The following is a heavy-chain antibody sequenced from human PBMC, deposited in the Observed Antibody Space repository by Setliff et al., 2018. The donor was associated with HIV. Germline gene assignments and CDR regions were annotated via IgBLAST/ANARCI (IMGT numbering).Heavy chain of an antibody. CDR3: ARHGSITMIVVVILDAFDI. V-gene: IGHV4-39*01. CDR2: IYYSGST. Sequence: LSLTCTVSGGSISSSSYYWGWIRQPPGKGLEWIGSIYYSGSTYYNPSLKSRVTISVDTSKNQFSLKLSSVTAADTAVYYCARHGSITMIVVVILDAFDIWGQGTMVTV. D-gene: IGHD3-22*01. J-gene: IGHJ3*02. CDR1: GGSISSSSYY.